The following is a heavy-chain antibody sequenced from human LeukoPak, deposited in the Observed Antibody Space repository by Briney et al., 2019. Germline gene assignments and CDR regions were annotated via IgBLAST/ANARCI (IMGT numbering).Heavy chain of an antibody. CDR1: GGSISSSNW. CDR3: ARRSNYVWGTTWFDP. D-gene: IGHD3-16*01. Sequence: PSETLSLTCAVSGGSISSSNWWSWVRQPPGKGLEWIGEIYHSGSTNYNPSLKSRVTISVDKSKNQFSLKLSSVTAADTAVYYCARRSNYVWGTTWFDPWGQGTLVTVSS. J-gene: IGHJ5*02. CDR2: IYHSGST. V-gene: IGHV4-4*02.